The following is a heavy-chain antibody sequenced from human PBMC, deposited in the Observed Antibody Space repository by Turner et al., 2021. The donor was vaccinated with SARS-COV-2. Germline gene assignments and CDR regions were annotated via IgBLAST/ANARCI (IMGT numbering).Heavy chain of an antibody. CDR2: INPNSGGT. D-gene: IGHD4-4*01. V-gene: IGHV1-2*02. CDR1: GYTFTGYY. J-gene: IGHJ3*02. CDR3: YRGPDAFDI. Sequence: QVQLVQSGAVVKKPGASVKVSCKASGYTFTGYYMHWVRQAPGQGLEWMGWINPNSGGTNYVQKFQGRVTMTRDTSISTAYMEVSRLRSDDTAVYYCYRGPDAFDIWGQGTMVTVSS.